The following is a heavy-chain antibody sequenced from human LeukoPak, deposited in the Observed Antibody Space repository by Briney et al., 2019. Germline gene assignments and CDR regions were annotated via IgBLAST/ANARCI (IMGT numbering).Heavy chain of an antibody. CDR1: GYTFTSYD. V-gene: IGHV1-8*01. J-gene: IGHJ5*02. D-gene: IGHD5-18*01. CDR3: ARGPTRAGGQLWFPWFDP. CDR2: MNPNSGNT. Sequence: ASVRVSCKASGYTFTSYDINWVRQATGQGLEWMGWMNPNSGNTGYAQKFQGRVTMTRNTSISTVYMELSSLRSEDTAVYYCARGPTRAGGQLWFPWFDPWGQGTLVTVSS.